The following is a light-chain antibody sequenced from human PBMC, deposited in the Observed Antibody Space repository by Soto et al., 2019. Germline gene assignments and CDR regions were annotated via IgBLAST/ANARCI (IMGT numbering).Light chain of an antibody. Sequence: QSALTQPASVSGSPGQSITISCTGTSSDVGDYNYVSWYQQHPGKAPKLIIYDVSERPSGVPDRFSGSKSGNTASLTISGLQADDEADYYCCSYAGSYTFYVFGTGTKLTVL. V-gene: IGLV2-11*01. CDR3: CSYAGSYTFYV. CDR1: SSDVGDYNY. CDR2: DVS. J-gene: IGLJ1*01.